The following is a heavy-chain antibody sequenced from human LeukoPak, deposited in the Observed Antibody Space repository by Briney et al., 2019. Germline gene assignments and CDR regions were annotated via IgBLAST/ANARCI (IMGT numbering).Heavy chain of an antibody. CDR1: GGSISGSSYY. J-gene: IGHJ3*02. D-gene: IGHD1-1*01. Sequence: DPSETLSLTCTVSGGSISGSSYYWGWIRQPPGKGLEWIGSIYYSGTTYYNPSLKSRVTMSVDTSKNQFSLKLSSVTAADTAVYYCARNVPSPSHHFDIWGQGTVVTVSS. CDR3: ARNVPSPSHHFDI. CDR2: IYYSGTT. V-gene: IGHV4-39*01.